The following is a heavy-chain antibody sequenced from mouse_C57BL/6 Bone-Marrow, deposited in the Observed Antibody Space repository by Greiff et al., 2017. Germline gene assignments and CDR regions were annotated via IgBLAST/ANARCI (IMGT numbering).Heavy chain of an antibody. V-gene: IGHV5-6*01. CDR3: ASRGYYGSIFYWYVDV. CDR1: GFTFSSYG. Sequence: EVQLQQSGGDLVKPGGSLKLSCAASGFTFSSYGMSWVRQTPDKRLEWVATISSGGSYTYYPDSVKGRFTISRDNAKNTLYLQMSSLTSEDTAMYYCASRGYYGSIFYWYVDVWGTGTTVTVSS. D-gene: IGHD1-1*01. CDR2: ISSGGSYT. J-gene: IGHJ1*03.